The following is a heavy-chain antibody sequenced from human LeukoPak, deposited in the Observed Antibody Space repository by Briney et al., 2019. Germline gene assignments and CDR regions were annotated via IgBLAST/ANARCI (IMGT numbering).Heavy chain of an antibody. J-gene: IGHJ3*02. D-gene: IGHD6-19*01. CDR1: GGSISSYY. V-gene: IGHV4-34*01. Sequence: SETLSLTCTVSGGSISSYYWSWIRQPPGKGLEWIGEINHSGSTNYNPSLKSRVTISVDTSKNQFSLKLSSVTAADTAVYYCARVRRVAVAGRPDAFDIWGQGTMVTVSS. CDR3: ARVRRVAVAGRPDAFDI. CDR2: INHSGST.